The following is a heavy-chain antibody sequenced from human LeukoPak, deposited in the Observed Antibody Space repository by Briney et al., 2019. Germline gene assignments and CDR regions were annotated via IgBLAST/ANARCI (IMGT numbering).Heavy chain of an antibody. J-gene: IGHJ6*03. CDR1: GYSFSIYS. Sequence: GESLKISCKGSGYSFSIYSIGWVRQMPGKGLEWMGIIYPGDSDTRYSPSFQGQVTISADKSISTAYLQWSSLKASDTAMYYCARQAGSYYDILTGQYYYYYYMDVWGKGTTVTVSS. CDR3: ARQAGSYYDILTGQYYYYYYMDV. V-gene: IGHV5-51*01. CDR2: IYPGDSDT. D-gene: IGHD3-9*01.